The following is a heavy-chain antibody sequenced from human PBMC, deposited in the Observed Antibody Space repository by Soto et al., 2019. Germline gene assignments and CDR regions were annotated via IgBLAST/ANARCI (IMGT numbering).Heavy chain of an antibody. CDR2: ISDSGSSK. CDR3: ARSVITMIVVAPFDY. D-gene: IGHD3-22*01. CDR1: GFTFSSYA. V-gene: IGHV3-30-3*01. J-gene: IGHJ4*02. Sequence: GGSLRLSCAASGFTFSSYAMSWVRQAPGKGLEWVAVISDSGSSKYYADSVKGRFTISRDNSKNTLYLQMNSLRAEDTAVYYCARSVITMIVVAPFDYWGQGTLVTV.